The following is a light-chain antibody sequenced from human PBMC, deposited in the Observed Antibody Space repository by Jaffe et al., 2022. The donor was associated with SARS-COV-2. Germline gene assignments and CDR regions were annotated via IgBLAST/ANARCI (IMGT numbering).Light chain of an antibody. CDR3: MQGTHWPPIT. Sequence: DVVMTQSPLSLPVTLGQPASISCRSSQSLVQSDGKTYLNWFQQRPGQSPRRLIYKVSNRDSGVPDRFSGSGSGTDFTLKISRVEAEDVGVYYCMQGTHWPPITFGQGTRLEIK. J-gene: IGKJ5*01. CDR1: QSLVQSDGKTY. V-gene: IGKV2-30*02. CDR2: KVS.